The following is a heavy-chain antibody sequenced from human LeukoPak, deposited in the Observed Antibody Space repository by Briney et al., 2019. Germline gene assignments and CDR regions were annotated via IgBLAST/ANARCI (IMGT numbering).Heavy chain of an antibody. V-gene: IGHV1-69*06. CDR1: GYSFTDYY. D-gene: IGHD6-19*01. CDR3: ASSNGYSSGWYLPITDY. CDR2: IIPIFGTA. J-gene: IGHJ4*02. Sequence: ASVKVSFTTSGYSFTDYYMHWVRQAPGQGLEWMGGIIPIFGTANYAQKFQGRVTITADKSTSTAYMELSSLRSEDTAVYYCASSNGYSSGWYLPITDYWGQGTLVTVSS.